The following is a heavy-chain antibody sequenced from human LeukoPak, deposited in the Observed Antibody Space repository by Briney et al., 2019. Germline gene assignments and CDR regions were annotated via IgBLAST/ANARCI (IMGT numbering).Heavy chain of an antibody. V-gene: IGHV3-23*01. J-gene: IGHJ6*02. CDR3: AKGFRAYYYYGIDV. CDR1: GFTFSSYA. Sequence: GGSLRLSCAASGFTFSSYAMSWVRQAPGKGLEWVSAISGSGGSTYYADSVKDRFTISRDNSKNTLYLQMNSLRAEDTAVYYCAKGFRAYYYYGIDVWGQGTTVTVSS. CDR2: ISGSGGST.